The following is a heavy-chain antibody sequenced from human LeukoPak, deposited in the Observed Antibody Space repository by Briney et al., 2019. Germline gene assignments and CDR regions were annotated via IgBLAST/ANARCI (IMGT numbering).Heavy chain of an antibody. CDR3: ARGLTAVAPFDP. D-gene: IGHD6-19*01. CDR1: GFTVSSNY. J-gene: IGHJ5*02. Sequence: GGSLRLSCAASGFTVSSNYMNWVRQAPGKGLEWVSVIYSGGSTYYADSVKGRFTIPRDNSKNTLFLQMNGLRAEDTAVYYCARGLTAVAPFDPWGQGTLVTVSS. V-gene: IGHV3-53*01. CDR2: IYSGGST.